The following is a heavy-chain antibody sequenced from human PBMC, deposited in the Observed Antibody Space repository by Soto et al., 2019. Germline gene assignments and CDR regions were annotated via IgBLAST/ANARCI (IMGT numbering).Heavy chain of an antibody. J-gene: IGHJ4*02. CDR3: AREPTLSYYDSFRGSFDY. V-gene: IGHV1-69*01. D-gene: IGHD3-22*01. Sequence: QVQLVQSGAEVKKPGSSVKVSCKASGGTFSSYAISWVRQAPGQGLEWMGGIIPIFGTANYAQKFQGRVTITADESTSTAYMELSSLRSEDTAVSYCAREPTLSYYDSFRGSFDYWGQGTLVTVSS. CDR2: IIPIFGTA. CDR1: GGTFSSYA.